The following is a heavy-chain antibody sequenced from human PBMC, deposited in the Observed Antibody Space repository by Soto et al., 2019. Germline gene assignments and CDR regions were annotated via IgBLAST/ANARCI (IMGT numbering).Heavy chain of an antibody. Sequence: SETLSLRCAVSGGSSSSSSYYWGWIRQPPGKGLEWIGSIYYSGSTYYNPSLKSRVTISVDTSKNQFSLKLSSVTAADTAVYYCARRRGSQYYSYYGMDVLGQGTSGT. CDR1: GGSSSSSSYY. CDR3: ARRRGSQYYSYYGMDV. J-gene: IGHJ6*02. D-gene: IGHD5-12*01. V-gene: IGHV4-39*01. CDR2: IYYSGST.